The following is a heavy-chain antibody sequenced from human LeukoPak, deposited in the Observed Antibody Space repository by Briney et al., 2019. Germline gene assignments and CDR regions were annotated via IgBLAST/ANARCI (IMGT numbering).Heavy chain of an antibody. CDR2: IYTSGST. CDR3: ARLYGSGSSLYFDY. CDR1: GGSISSGSYY. Sequence: PSETLSLTCTVSGGSISSGSYYWSWIRQPAGKGLEWIGRIYTSGSTNYNPSLKSQVTISVDTSKNQFSLRLSSATAADTAVYYCARLYGSGSSLYFDYWGQGTLVTVSS. V-gene: IGHV4-61*02. J-gene: IGHJ4*02. D-gene: IGHD3-10*01.